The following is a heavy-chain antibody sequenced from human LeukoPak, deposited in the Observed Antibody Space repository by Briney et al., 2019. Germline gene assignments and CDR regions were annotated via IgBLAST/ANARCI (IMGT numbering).Heavy chain of an antibody. J-gene: IGHJ3*01. CDR1: GFTFSSDA. D-gene: IGHD3-9*01. CDR3: VKTMTGYFSDGFDV. CDR2: ISGGGIDK. Sequence: PGGSLRLSCVASGFTFSSDAMIWVRQAPGKGLEWVSSISGGGIDKHYADSVRGRFTISRDTSKTTLFLEMSRLKAEDTAVYWCVKTMTGYFSDGFDVWGQGRMVPVSS. V-gene: IGHV3-23*01.